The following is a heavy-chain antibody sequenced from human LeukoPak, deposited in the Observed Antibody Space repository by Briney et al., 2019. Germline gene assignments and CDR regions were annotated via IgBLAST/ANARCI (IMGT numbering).Heavy chain of an antibody. J-gene: IGHJ5*02. V-gene: IGHV1-69*13. CDR1: GGTFSSYA. Sequence: GASVKVSCKASGGTFSSYAISWVRQAPGQGLEWMGGIIPIFGTANYAQKFQGRVTITADESTSTAYMKLSSLRSEDTAVYYCARDLSRDYRTGWLFDPWGQGTLVTVSS. CDR2: IIPIFGTA. D-gene: IGHD6-25*01. CDR3: ARDLSRDYRTGWLFDP.